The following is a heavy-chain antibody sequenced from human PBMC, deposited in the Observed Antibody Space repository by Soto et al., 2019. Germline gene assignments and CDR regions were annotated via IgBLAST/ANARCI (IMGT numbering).Heavy chain of an antibody. D-gene: IGHD2-15*01. J-gene: IGHJ5*02. V-gene: IGHV1-18*01. CDR2: ISAYNGNT. Sequence: ASVKVSCKASGYTFTSYGISWVRQAPGQGLEWMGWISAYNGNTNYAQKLQGRVTMTTDTSTSTAYMELRSLRSDDTAVYYCAGEGVAATRGSNWFDPWGQGTLVTISS. CDR3: AGEGVAATRGSNWFDP. CDR1: GYTFTSYG.